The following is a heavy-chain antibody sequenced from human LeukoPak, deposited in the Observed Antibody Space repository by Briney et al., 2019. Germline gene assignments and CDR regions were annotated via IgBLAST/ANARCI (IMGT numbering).Heavy chain of an antibody. CDR3: ARQDSKVGAYTGPYHFDY. D-gene: IGHD1-26*01. CDR1: GLSISGGYY. CDR2: VSHIGRS. J-gene: IGHJ4*02. Sequence: SETLSLTCTVSGLSISGGYYWGWIRQPPGKGLELIGTVSHIGRSYYNPSLKSRVTMSVDTSKNQVSLKVSSVTAADTAVYYCARQDSKVGAYTGPYHFDYWGQGTLVTVSS. V-gene: IGHV4-38-2*02.